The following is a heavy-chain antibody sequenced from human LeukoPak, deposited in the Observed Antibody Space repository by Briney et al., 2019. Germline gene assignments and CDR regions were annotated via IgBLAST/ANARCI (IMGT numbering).Heavy chain of an antibody. D-gene: IGHD6-19*01. J-gene: IGHJ5*02. CDR1: GFTFSSYA. Sequence: GGSLRLSCAASGFTFSSYAMHWVRQAPGKGLEWVAVISYDGSNKYYADSVKGRFTISRDNSKNTLYLQMNSLRAEDTAVYYCARGLIPAVDTSNWFDPWGQGTLVTVSS. V-gene: IGHV3-30*04. CDR2: ISYDGSNK. CDR3: ARGLIPAVDTSNWFDP.